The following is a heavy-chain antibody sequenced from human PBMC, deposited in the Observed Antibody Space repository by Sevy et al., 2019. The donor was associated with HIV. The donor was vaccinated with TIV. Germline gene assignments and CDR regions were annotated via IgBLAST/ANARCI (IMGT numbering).Heavy chain of an antibody. CDR3: ARTYYGVWSTYPHRVWGFDP. CDR2: IYYSGTT. V-gene: IGHV4-59*13. CDR1: GVSISNYY. D-gene: IGHD3-3*01. Sequence: SETLSLTCTVSGVSISNYYWSWIRQLPGKGLEWIGNIYYSGTTNYNPSLQRRVTISVDTSKNQFSLRLSSVTAADTAVYYCARTYYGVWSTYPHRVWGFDPWGQGTLVTVSS. J-gene: IGHJ5*02.